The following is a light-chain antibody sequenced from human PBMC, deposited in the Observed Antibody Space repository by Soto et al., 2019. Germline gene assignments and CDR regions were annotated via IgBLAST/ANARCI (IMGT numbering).Light chain of an antibody. J-gene: IGKJ1*01. Sequence: EIVMTQSPATLSVSVGERATLSCRASQSVSSNLAWYQHKPGQAPRLLIYGTSTRATGIPARFSGSGSGTEFTLTISSLQSEDSAVYYCQQYNNWVLTFGQGTKLEIK. CDR2: GTS. CDR1: QSVSSN. V-gene: IGKV3-15*01. CDR3: QQYNNWVLT.